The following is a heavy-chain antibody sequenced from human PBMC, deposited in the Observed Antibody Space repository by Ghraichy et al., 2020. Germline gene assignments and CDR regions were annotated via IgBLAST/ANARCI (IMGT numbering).Heavy chain of an antibody. D-gene: IGHD3-10*01. CDR3: ARRTPRTTRLRGYYYYAMVA. J-gene: IGHJ6*02. CDR2: INYSGST. Sequence: SQTLSLTCTVSGGSISSYYWSWIRQPPGKGLEWIGYINYSGSTNYNPSLKSRVTILVDTSKNQFSLKLSPVTAADTAVYYCARRTPRTTRLRGYYYYAMVAWGQGTTVTVSS. V-gene: IGHV4-59*01. CDR1: GGSISSYY.